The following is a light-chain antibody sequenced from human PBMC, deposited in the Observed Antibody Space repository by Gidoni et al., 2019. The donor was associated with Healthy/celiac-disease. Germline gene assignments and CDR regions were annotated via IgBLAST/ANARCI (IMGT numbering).Light chain of an antibody. Sequence: DIVMTQSPLSLPVTPGEPASISCRSSQSRLHSNGYNYLDWYLQKPGQSPQLLISLGSNRASGVPDRFSGSGSGTDFTLKISRVEAEDVGVYYCMQALQTPLTFGPGTKVDIK. V-gene: IGKV2-28*01. CDR3: MQALQTPLT. CDR2: LGS. CDR1: QSRLHSNGYNY. J-gene: IGKJ3*01.